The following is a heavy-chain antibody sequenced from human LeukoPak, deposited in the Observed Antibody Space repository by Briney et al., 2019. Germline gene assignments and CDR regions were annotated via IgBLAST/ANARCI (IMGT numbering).Heavy chain of an antibody. V-gene: IGHV4-59*08. D-gene: IGHD5-18*01. J-gene: IGHJ4*02. Sequence: SETLSLTCTVSGGSISSYYWSWIRQPPGKGLEWIGYIFYSGSTTYNPSLNSRVTISIDSSKNLFSLKLTSVTAADTAVYYRARLSSVYSYGHGDYWGQGTLVTVSS. CDR1: GGSISSYY. CDR3: ARLSSVYSYGHGDY. CDR2: IFYSGST.